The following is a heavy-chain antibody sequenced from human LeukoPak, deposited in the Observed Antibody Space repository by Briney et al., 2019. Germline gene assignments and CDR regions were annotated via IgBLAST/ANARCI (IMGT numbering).Heavy chain of an antibody. J-gene: IGHJ4*02. CDR3: ARDCYGSGSCDY. D-gene: IGHD3-10*01. CDR1: GFTFANYA. CDR2: ISSSSSYI. Sequence: GGSLRLSCAASGFTFANYAMSWVRQAPGKGLEWVSSISSSSSYIYYADSVKGRFTISRDNAKNSLYLQMNSLRAEDTAVYYCARDCYGSGSCDYWGQGTLVTVSS. V-gene: IGHV3-21*01.